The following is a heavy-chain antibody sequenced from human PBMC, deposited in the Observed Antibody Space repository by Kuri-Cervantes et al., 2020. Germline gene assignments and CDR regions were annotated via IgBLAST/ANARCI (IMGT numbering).Heavy chain of an antibody. D-gene: IGHD6-6*01. J-gene: IGHJ4*02. CDR1: GFTFSSYS. Sequence: GGSLRLSCAASGFTFSSYSMNWVRQAPGKGLEWVSYISSSGSTIYYADSVKGRFTISRDNAKNSLYLQMNSLRAEDTAIYYCASLMSSSYFDYWGQGILVTVSS. CDR3: ASLMSSSYFDY. CDR2: ISSSGSTI. V-gene: IGHV3-48*04.